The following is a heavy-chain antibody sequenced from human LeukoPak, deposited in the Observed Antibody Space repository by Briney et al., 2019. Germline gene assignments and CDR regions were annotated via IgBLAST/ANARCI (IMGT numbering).Heavy chain of an antibody. CDR3: AKDDCSSTSCYPQSFNFDY. Sequence: GESLRLSCAASGFTFSSYGMHWVRQAPGKGLEWVAFIRYDGSNKYYADSVKGRFTISRDNSKNTLYLQMNSLRAEDTAVYYCAKDDCSSTSCYPQSFNFDYWGQGTLVTVSS. V-gene: IGHV3-30*02. J-gene: IGHJ4*02. D-gene: IGHD2-2*01. CDR2: IRYDGSNK. CDR1: GFTFSSYG.